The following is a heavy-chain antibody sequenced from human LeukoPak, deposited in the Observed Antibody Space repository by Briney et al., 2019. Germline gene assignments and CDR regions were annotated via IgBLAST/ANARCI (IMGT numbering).Heavy chain of an antibody. D-gene: IGHD3-16*02. CDR1: GYTFTSYY. CDR3: ASEDYVWGSYRSRYFQH. CDR2: INPSGGST. Sequence: GPVKVSCKASGYTFTSYYMHWVRQAPGQGLEWMGMINPSGGSTSYAQKFQGRVTMTRDMSTSTVYMELSSLRSEDTAVYYCASEDYVWGSYRSRYFQHWGQGTLVTVSS. J-gene: IGHJ1*01. V-gene: IGHV1-46*01.